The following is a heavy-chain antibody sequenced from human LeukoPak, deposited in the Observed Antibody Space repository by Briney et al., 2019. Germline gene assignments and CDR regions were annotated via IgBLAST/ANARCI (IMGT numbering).Heavy chain of an antibody. CDR2: TYYRSKWYN. Sequence: TLSLTCAISGDSVSSNSAAWNWIRQSPSRGLEWLGRTYYRSKWYNDCAVSVKSRITINPDTSKDQFSLQLNSVTPEDTAVYYCARDRHYGDPNWFDPWGQGTLVTVSS. CDR1: GDSVSSNSAA. V-gene: IGHV6-1*01. D-gene: IGHD4-17*01. CDR3: ARDRHYGDPNWFDP. J-gene: IGHJ5*02.